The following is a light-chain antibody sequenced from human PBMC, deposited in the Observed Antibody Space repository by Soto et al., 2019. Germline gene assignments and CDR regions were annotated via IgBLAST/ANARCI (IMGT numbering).Light chain of an antibody. CDR3: RSSTSTKIGV. J-gene: IGLJ1*01. Sequence: QSVLTQPASVSGSPGQSITISCAGTSSDVGGYNFVSWYQHHPGKAPKLLIYEVSNRPSGVSNRFSGSKSGNTASLTISGLQSEDEADYYCRSSTSTKIGVFGTGTKLNVL. CDR1: SSDVGGYNF. CDR2: EVS. V-gene: IGLV2-14*01.